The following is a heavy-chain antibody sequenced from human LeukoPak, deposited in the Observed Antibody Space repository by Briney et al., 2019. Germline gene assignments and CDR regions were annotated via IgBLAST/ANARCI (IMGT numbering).Heavy chain of an antibody. D-gene: IGHD1-26*01. CDR3: ARDLGWELVLDQ. Sequence: ASVKVSCKTSGYRFTNYYTHWVRQAPGQGLEWMGWINPNSGGTNYAQKFQGRVTLTRDTSIRTTYMELSSLRSDDTAVYFCARDLGWELVLDQWGQGTLVTVSS. CDR1: GYRFTNYY. V-gene: IGHV1-2*02. J-gene: IGHJ4*02. CDR2: INPNSGGT.